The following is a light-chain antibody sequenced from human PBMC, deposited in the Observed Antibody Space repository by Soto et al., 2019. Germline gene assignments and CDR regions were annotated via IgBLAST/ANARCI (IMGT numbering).Light chain of an antibody. V-gene: IGKV3-20*01. CDR1: QSVSSNY. Sequence: EIVLTQYPDTLSLSPGERATLSCRASQSVSSNYLAWYQQKPGQAPRLLIYNASSRATGIPVRFSGSGSGTDFTLAISRLEPEDFAVYYCQQYGSSPRTFC. CDR2: NAS. CDR3: QQYGSSPRT. J-gene: IGKJ1*01.